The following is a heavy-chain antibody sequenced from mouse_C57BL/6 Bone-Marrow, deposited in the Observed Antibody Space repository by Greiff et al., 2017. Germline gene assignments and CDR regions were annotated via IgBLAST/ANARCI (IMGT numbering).Heavy chain of an antibody. Sequence: EVKLVESGGGLVKPGGSLKLSCAASGFTFSSYTMSWVRQTPEKRLEWVATISGGGGNTYYPDSVKGRFTISRDNAKNTLYLQMSSLRSEDTALYYCARRGVTTAPFAYWGQGTLVTVSA. V-gene: IGHV5-9*01. D-gene: IGHD1-2*01. CDR3: ARRGVTTAPFAY. J-gene: IGHJ3*01. CDR1: GFTFSSYT. CDR2: ISGGGGNT.